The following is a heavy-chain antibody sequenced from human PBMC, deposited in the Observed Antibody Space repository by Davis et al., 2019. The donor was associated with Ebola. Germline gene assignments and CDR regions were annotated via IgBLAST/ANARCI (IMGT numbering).Heavy chain of an antibody. J-gene: IGHJ4*02. CDR3: AKGWDSSGWQN. CDR2: VYFSGSN. D-gene: IGHD6-19*01. Sequence: GSLRLSCTVSGGSISSYYWSWIRQPPGKGLEWIGYVYFSGSNNYNPSLKSRVTISVDSSKKQFSLNLRSVTAADTAVYYCAKGWDSSGWQNWGPGILVTVSS. V-gene: IGHV4-59*01. CDR1: GGSISSYY.